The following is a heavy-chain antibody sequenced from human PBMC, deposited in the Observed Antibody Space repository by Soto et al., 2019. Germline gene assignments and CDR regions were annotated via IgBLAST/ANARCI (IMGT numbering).Heavy chain of an antibody. CDR3: AHRRVAAAGFPSMRYCDY. CDR1: GFSLSTNGLG. Sequence: QITLKESGPTLVKPTQTLTLTCTFSGFSLSTNGLGVGWIRHPPGKALEWLALISWDDDNRYSPSLKSRLTITKDTSKNQVFLTMANMDPFDTGTYYCAHRRVAAAGFPSMRYCDYWGQGTLVTVSS. J-gene: IGHJ4*02. V-gene: IGHV2-5*02. D-gene: IGHD6-13*01. CDR2: ISWDDDN.